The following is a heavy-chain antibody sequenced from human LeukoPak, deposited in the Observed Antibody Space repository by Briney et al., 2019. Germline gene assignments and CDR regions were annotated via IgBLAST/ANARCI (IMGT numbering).Heavy chain of an antibody. J-gene: IGHJ4*02. Sequence: GGSLRLSCAASGFTFSSYWMRWVRQAPGKGLEGVANIKNDGSQEYYVDSVKGRFTISRDHAKNSLFLQMNSLTVEDTAVYYCARAIRGSAVDTGDRWGQGTLVTVSS. CDR1: GFTFSSYW. V-gene: IGHV3-7*01. CDR3: ARAIRGSAVDTGDR. CDR2: IKNDGSQE. D-gene: IGHD3-10*01.